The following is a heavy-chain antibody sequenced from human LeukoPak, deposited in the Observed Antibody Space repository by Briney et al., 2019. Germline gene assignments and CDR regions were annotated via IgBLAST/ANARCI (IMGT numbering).Heavy chain of an antibody. CDR1: GFSVTTYW. Sequence: GGSLRLSCAASGFSVTTYWMHWVRQTPGKGLVWVARINVEGNYIDYAESVKGRFTISRDSAKNTLFLQMNSLRVEDTAVYSCARDLTGPYDHWGQGTLVTVSS. J-gene: IGHJ4*02. D-gene: IGHD3-22*01. CDR2: INVEGNYI. V-gene: IGHV3-74*01. CDR3: ARDLTGPYDH.